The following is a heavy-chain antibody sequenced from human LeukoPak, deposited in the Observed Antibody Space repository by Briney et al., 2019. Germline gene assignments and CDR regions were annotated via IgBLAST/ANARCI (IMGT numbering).Heavy chain of an antibody. CDR2: IYYSGST. CDR3: ARYRSPQTYYFDY. CDR1: GGSISSGGYY. D-gene: IGHD6-13*01. V-gene: IGHV4-31*03. Sequence: PSETLSLTCTVSGGSISSGGYYWSWIRQHPGKGLEWIGYIYYSGSTYYNPSLKSRVTISVDTSKNQFSLELSSVTAADTAVYYWARYRSPQTYYFDYWGQGTLVTVSS. J-gene: IGHJ4*02.